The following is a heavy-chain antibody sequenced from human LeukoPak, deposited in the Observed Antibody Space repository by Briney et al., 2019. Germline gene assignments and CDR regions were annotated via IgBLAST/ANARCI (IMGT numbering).Heavy chain of an antibody. Sequence: ASVKVSCKASGYTFTAYYIHWVRQAPGQGLEWMGWINPNSGGTNYAQRFQGRVTMTRDTSITTAYMEPSRLRSDDTAVYYCASPWGRWFGELIWYFDLWGRGTLVTVSS. CDR1: GYTFTAYY. J-gene: IGHJ2*01. CDR3: ASPWGRWFGELIWYFDL. CDR2: INPNSGGT. D-gene: IGHD3-10*01. V-gene: IGHV1-2*02.